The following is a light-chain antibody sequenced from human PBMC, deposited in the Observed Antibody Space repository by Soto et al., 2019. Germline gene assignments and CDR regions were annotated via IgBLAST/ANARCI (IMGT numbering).Light chain of an antibody. CDR3: SSHTTSSTVV. V-gene: IGLV2-14*01. Sequence: QSVLTQPASVSGSLGQSITISCTGTSSDVGGYDYVSWYQRHPGKDPKVVIFEVTYRPSGVSSRFSGSKSGNTASLTVSGLQAEDEGDYYCSSHTTSSTVVFGGGTKVTVL. J-gene: IGLJ2*01. CDR1: SSDVGGYDY. CDR2: EVT.